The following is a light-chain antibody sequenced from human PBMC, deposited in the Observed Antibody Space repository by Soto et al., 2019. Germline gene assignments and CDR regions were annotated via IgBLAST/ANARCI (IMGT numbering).Light chain of an antibody. Sequence: DIVLTQSPGTLSLSPVQTATLSCTASTTVGAGYLAWYQQRPRQAPRLLIYRVSRRAPGVPARFRGSGSATDFTLTITRLEPEDFAVYYCHHYGDSPWTFGQGTRVEVK. CDR1: TTVGAGY. CDR3: HHYGDSPWT. J-gene: IGKJ1*01. V-gene: IGKV3-20*01. CDR2: RVS.